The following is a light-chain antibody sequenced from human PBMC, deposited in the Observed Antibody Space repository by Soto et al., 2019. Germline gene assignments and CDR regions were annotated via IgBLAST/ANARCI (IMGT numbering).Light chain of an antibody. CDR1: QSSRSY. CDR2: AAS. Sequence: DIQMTQSPSSLSASVGDRVTITCRASQSSRSYLNWYQQKPGKVPKLLIYAASSLHSGVPSRFSGSGSGTEFTITISSLQPDDFATYYCQQCYSTPRTCGQGTKVESK. J-gene: IGKJ1*01. CDR3: QQCYSTPRT. V-gene: IGKV1-39*01.